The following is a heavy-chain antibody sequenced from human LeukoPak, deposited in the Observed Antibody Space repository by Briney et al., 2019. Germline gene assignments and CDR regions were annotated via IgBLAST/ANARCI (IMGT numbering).Heavy chain of an antibody. J-gene: IGHJ4*02. CDR2: IYYSGST. Sequence: SETLSLTCTVSGGSISSSSYYWGWIRQPPGKGLEWIGSIYYSGSTYYNPSLKSRVTISVDTSKNQFSLKLSSVTAADTAVYYCARGAYYDYVWGSYPYTKYYFDYWGQGTLVTVSS. CDR1: GGSISSSSYY. D-gene: IGHD3-16*02. V-gene: IGHV4-39*01. CDR3: ARGAYYDYVWGSYPYTKYYFDY.